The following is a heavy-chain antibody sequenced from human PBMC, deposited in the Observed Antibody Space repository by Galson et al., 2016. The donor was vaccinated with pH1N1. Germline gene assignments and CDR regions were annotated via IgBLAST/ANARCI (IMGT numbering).Heavy chain of an antibody. CDR3: ARVYSRGGTYYPDAFDI. D-gene: IGHD1-26*01. CDR1: GYTFTGYY. V-gene: IGHV1-2*06. Sequence: SVKVSCKASGYTFTGYYMHWVRQAPGQGLEWMGRINPNSGGTNYAQKFQGRVTMTRDTSISTAYMELSRLRSDDTAGYYCARVYSRGGTYYPDAFDIWGQGTMVTVSS. CDR2: INPNSGGT. J-gene: IGHJ3*02.